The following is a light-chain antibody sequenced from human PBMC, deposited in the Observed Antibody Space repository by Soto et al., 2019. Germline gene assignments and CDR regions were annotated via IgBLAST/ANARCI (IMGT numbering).Light chain of an antibody. Sequence: QAVVTQPPSVSGAPGQRVTISCTGSSSNIGAGYDVHWYQQLPGTAPKLLIYGNSNRPSGVPDRFSGSKSGTSASQAITGLQAEDEADYYCQSYDSSLSGYVVFGGGTQLTVL. CDR3: QSYDSSLSGYVV. CDR2: GNS. CDR1: SSNIGAGYD. V-gene: IGLV1-40*01. J-gene: IGLJ2*01.